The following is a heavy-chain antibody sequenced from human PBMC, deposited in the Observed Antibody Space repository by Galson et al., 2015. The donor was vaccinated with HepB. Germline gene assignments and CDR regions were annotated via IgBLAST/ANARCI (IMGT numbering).Heavy chain of an antibody. J-gene: IGHJ4*02. CDR1: GYTFTSYY. CDR2: INPSGGST. CDR3: ARVPTRYHGNYFDY. D-gene: IGHD1-1*01. V-gene: IGHV1-46*01. Sequence: SVKASCKASGYTFTSYYMHWVRQAPGQGLGWMGTINPSGGSTSYAQKFQGRVTMTRDTSTGTFYMELSSLRSEDTAVYYCARVPTRYHGNYFDYWGQGTLVTVSS.